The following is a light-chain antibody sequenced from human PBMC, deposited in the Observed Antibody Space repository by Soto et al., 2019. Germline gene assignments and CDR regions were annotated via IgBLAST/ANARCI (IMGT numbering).Light chain of an antibody. V-gene: IGKV3-11*01. J-gene: IGKJ1*01. Sequence: EIVLTQSPAILSMSPGERATLSCMASQSVSSYFAWYQQKPGQAPRLLIYDASNRATGVPVRFSGSGSGTDFTLTISSLEPEDFAVYYCQQRRYWPVTFGQGTKVEIK. CDR3: QQRRYWPVT. CDR2: DAS. CDR1: QSVSSY.